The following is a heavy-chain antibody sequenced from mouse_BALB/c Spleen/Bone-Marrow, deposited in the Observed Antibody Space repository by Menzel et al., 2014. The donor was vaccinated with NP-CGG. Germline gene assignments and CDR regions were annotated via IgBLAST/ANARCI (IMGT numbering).Heavy chain of an antibody. CDR1: GFNIKDYY. CDR2: IDPENGNT. J-gene: IGHJ2*01. CDR3: ASYYGSSYDYFDY. V-gene: IGHV14-1*02. Sequence: EVQLQESGAELVRPGALVKLSCKASGFNIKDYYMHWVTQRPEQGLEWIGWIDPENGNTIYDPKFQGKASITADTSSNTAYLQLSSLTSEDTAVYYCASYYGSSYDYFDYWGQGTTLTVSS. D-gene: IGHD1-1*01.